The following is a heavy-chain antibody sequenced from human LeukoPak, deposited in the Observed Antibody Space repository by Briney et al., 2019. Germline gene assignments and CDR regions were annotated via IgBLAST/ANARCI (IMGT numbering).Heavy chain of an antibody. Sequence: GGSLRLSCAASGFTFSIYNMNWVRPAPGKGLEWVSSISSSSGYIYYADSVKGRFTISRDNAKNSLYLQMNSLRAEDTAVYYCAKERYYDSSAYYSTYWGRGTLVTVSS. CDR1: GFTFSIYN. CDR3: AKERYYDSSAYYSTY. V-gene: IGHV3-21*01. J-gene: IGHJ4*02. D-gene: IGHD3-22*01. CDR2: ISSSSGYI.